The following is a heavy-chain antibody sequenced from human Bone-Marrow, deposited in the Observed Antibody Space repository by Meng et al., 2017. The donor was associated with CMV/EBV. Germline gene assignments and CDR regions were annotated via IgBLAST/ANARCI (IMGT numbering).Heavy chain of an antibody. D-gene: IGHD3-3*01. Sequence: SVKVSCKASGGTFSSYTISWVRQAPGQGLEWMGGIIPILGIANYAQKFQGRVTITADKSTSTAYMELSSLRSEDTAVYYFARPEARDWSGTEYKKSMDVCGQGTTVTVSS. CDR1: GGTFSSYT. J-gene: IGHJ6*02. CDR2: IIPILGIA. V-gene: IGHV1-69*10. CDR3: ARPEARDWSGTEYKKSMDV.